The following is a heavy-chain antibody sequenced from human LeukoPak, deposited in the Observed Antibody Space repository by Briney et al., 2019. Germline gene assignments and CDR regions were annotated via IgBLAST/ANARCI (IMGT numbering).Heavy chain of an antibody. J-gene: IGHJ4*02. CDR1: GGTSSRYA. D-gene: IGHD6-19*01. V-gene: IGHV1-69*01. CDR2: LIPMFGIA. CDR3: ARDRPYAGGWRGFDY. Sequence: ACAKDSPMPSGGTSSRYAISSGPDAPRQRLERMARLIPMFGIADYAEKFQGRVTITADESTSTAYMELSSLRSEDTAVYYCARDRPYAGGWRGFDYWGQGTLVTVSS.